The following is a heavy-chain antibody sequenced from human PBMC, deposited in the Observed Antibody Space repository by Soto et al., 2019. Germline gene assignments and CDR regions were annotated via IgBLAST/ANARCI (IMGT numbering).Heavy chain of an antibody. Sequence: QVQLQESGPGLVKPSETLSLTCTVSGGSISDYQWNWIRQSPGKGLEWIGYIYYSGRTNYNPSLKSRLTISLDTSTKQFSLSLRSVTAADTAVFYCARMRGLGEILPFSDYWGQGTLVTVSS. CDR2: IYYSGRT. V-gene: IGHV4-59*01. J-gene: IGHJ4*02. D-gene: IGHD3-16*01. CDR1: GGSISDYQ. CDR3: ARMRGLGEILPFSDY.